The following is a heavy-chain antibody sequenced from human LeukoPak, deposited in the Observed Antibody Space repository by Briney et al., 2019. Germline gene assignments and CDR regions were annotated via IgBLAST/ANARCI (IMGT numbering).Heavy chain of an antibody. V-gene: IGHV4-59*11. CDR2: IHYTGKP. D-gene: IGHD3-16*01. J-gene: IGHJ6*02. CDR1: GGSISGHY. Sequence: SSETLSLTCSVSGGSISGHYWTWIRQPPGMGLEWIGQIHYTGKPDYNPSLKSRITISVDTSKNQVSLQVSSVTAADSAIYYCARFGVDYDMDVWGHGTTVTVFS. CDR3: ARFGVDYDMDV.